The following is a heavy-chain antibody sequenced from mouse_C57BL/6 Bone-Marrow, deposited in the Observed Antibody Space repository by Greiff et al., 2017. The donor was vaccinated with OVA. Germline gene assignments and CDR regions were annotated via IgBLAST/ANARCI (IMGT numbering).Heavy chain of an antibody. Sequence: QVQLQQPGAELVKPGASVKLSCKASGYTFTSYWMHWVKQRPGQGLEWIGMIHPNSGSTNYNEKFKSKATLTVDKSSSTAYMQLSSLTSEDSAVYYCARRAYCRGYCFYAMGYWGQGTSVTVSS. CDR2: IHPNSGST. CDR1: GYTFTSYW. J-gene: IGHJ4*01. V-gene: IGHV1-64*01. CDR3: ARRAYCRGYCFYAMGY. D-gene: IGHD2-14*01.